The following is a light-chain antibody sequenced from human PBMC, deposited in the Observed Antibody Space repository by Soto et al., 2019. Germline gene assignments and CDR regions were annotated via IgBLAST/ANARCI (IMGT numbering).Light chain of an antibody. CDR1: QSISSY. J-gene: IGKJ3*01. CDR2: ASS. CDR3: PQSYSTPQA. V-gene: IGKV1-39*01. Sequence: DIPMTQSPSSLSASVGDRVTITCRASQSISSYLNWYQQKPGKAPKLLIYASSSLQSGVPSRFSGSGSGTEFTLTISSLQPEDFATYYCPQSYSTPQAFGPGTKVDIK.